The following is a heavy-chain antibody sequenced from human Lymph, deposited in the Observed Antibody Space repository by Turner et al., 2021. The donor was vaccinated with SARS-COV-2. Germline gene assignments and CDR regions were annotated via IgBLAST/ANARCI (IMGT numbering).Heavy chain of an antibody. Sequence: EVQLVETGGGLIQPGGSLRLSCAASGIIVSRNYMNWVRQAPGKGLEWVSVIYSGGTTYYADSVKGRFTISRDNSKNTLYLQMNGLRVEDTAVYYCARDLGTYGMDVWGQGTTVTVSS. J-gene: IGHJ6*02. CDR3: ARDLGTYGMDV. CDR2: IYSGGTT. D-gene: IGHD6-13*01. CDR1: GIIVSRNY. V-gene: IGHV3-53*02.